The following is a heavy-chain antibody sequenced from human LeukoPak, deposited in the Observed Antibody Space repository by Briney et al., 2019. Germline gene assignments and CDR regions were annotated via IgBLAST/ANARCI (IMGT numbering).Heavy chain of an antibody. J-gene: IGHJ4*02. Sequence: GGSRRLSCAASGFTVSSDYMSWVRQAPGRGLEWVSVIYGGGGTYYADSVKGRFTIYRDNSKNMLYLQMNSLRAGDTAVYYCARDGGYSYGYGFDYWGQGTVVTVSS. CDR1: GFTVSSDY. V-gene: IGHV3-53*01. CDR3: ARDGGYSYGYGFDY. CDR2: IYGGGGT. D-gene: IGHD5-18*01.